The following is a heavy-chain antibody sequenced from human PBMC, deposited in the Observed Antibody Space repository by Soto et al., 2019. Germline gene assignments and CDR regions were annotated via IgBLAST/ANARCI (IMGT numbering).Heavy chain of an antibody. V-gene: IGHV4-39*01. Sequence: QLQLHESGPGLVKPSETLSLTCSVSGGSISSNNYYWGWIRQPPGKGLEWIGNIYYNGFTYYNPSIKSRVAVSVDTSKNQFSLKLTSVTATDTAVYYCARQGDFWSGSGDFDYWVQGILVPVSS. CDR3: ARQGDFWSGSGDFDY. CDR1: GGSISSNNYY. D-gene: IGHD3-3*01. J-gene: IGHJ4*02. CDR2: IYYNGFT.